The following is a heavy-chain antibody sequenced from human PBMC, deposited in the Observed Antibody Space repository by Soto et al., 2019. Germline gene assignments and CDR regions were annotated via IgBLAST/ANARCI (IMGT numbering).Heavy chain of an antibody. CDR2: INHSGGT. Sequence: PSETLSLTCAVYGGSFSGYYWSWVRQPPGKGLEWIGEINHSGGTNYNPALKGRVTISVATSKNQFSLKLSSVTAADTAVYYCARSPPYYDSSGYPIDYWGQGTLVTVSS. J-gene: IGHJ4*02. V-gene: IGHV4-34*01. CDR3: ARSPPYYDSSGYPIDY. CDR1: GGSFSGYY. D-gene: IGHD3-22*01.